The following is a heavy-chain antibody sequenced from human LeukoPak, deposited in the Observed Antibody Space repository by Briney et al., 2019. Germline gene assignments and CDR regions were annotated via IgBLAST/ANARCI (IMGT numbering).Heavy chain of an antibody. D-gene: IGHD5-24*01. Sequence: GGSLRLSCAASGFTFSSYWMSWVRQTPGKGLEWVANIKQDGSEKCYVDSVKGRFTISRDNAKNTLYLQMNSLRAEDTAVYYCATERAGTYGYIVFDSWGQGTLVTVSS. J-gene: IGHJ4*02. CDR1: GFTFSSYW. CDR2: IKQDGSEK. V-gene: IGHV3-7*01. CDR3: ATERAGTYGYIVFDS.